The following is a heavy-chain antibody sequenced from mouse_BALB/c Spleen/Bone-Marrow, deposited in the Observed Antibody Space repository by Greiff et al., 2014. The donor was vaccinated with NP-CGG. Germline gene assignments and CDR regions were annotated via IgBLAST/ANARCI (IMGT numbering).Heavy chain of an antibody. CDR1: GFTFSSYG. CDR3: ARPYGNWYFDV. CDR2: INSNGGST. Sequence: EVKLEESGGGLVQPGGSLKLSCAASGFTFSSYGMSWVRQTPDKRLELVATINSNGGSTYHPDSVKGRFTISRDNAKNTLYLQMSSLKSEDTAMYYCARPYGNWYFDVWGAGTTVTVSS. J-gene: IGHJ1*01. V-gene: IGHV5-6-3*01. D-gene: IGHD2-1*01.